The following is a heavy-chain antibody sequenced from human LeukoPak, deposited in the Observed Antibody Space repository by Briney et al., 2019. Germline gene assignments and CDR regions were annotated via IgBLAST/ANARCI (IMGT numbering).Heavy chain of an antibody. Sequence: GGSLRLSCAASGFTFSSYSMNWVRQAPGKGLAWVAVISYDGSNKYYADSVKGRFTISRDNSKNTLYLQMNSLRAEDTAVYYCARGGYSGYDPPLGYWGQGTLVTVSS. J-gene: IGHJ4*02. CDR1: GFTFSSYS. V-gene: IGHV3-30*03. CDR3: ARGGYSGYDPPLGY. D-gene: IGHD5-12*01. CDR2: ISYDGSNK.